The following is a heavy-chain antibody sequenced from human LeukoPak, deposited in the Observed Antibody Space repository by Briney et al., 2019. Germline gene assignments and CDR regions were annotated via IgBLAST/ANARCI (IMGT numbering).Heavy chain of an antibody. V-gene: IGHV3-74*01. Sequence: GGSLRLSCAASGFTFSTYWMHWVRQAPGKGLVWVSRFNSDGRSTYYADSVKGRFTISRDNAKNTLYLHMNSLRAEDTAVYYCARGRYYLDSWGQGTLVTVSS. J-gene: IGHJ4*02. D-gene: IGHD1-14*01. CDR1: GFTFSTYW. CDR2: FNSDGRST. CDR3: ARGRYYLDS.